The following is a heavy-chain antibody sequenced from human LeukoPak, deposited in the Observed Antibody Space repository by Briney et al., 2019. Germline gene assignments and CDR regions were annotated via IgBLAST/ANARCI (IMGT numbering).Heavy chain of an antibody. D-gene: IGHD3-10*01. J-gene: IGHJ6*04. Sequence: GGSLRLSCAASGFTFSSYGMHWVRQAPGKGLEWVAVISYDGSNKYYADSVKGRFTISRDNSKNTLYLQMNSLRAEDTAVYYCAKDPDDVLLWFGGKWVCMDVWGKGTTVTVSS. V-gene: IGHV3-30*18. CDR1: GFTFSSYG. CDR2: ISYDGSNK. CDR3: AKDPDDVLLWFGGKWVCMDV.